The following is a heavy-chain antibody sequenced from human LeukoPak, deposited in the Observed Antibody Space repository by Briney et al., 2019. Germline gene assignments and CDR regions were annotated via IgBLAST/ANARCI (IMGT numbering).Heavy chain of an antibody. J-gene: IGHJ4*02. CDR1: GGTFSSYA. V-gene: IGHV1-69*13. D-gene: IGHD4-11*01. CDR3: ARGRRGLQQN. Sequence: ASVKVSCKASGGTFSSYAISWVRQAPGQGLEWMGGIIPIFGTANYAQKFQGRVTIAADESTTTAYMELSSLRSEDTAVYYCARGRRGLQQNWGQGTLVTVSS. CDR2: IIPIFGTA.